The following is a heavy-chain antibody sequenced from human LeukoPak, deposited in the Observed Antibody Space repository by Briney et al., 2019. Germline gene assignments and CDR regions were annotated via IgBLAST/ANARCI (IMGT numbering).Heavy chain of an antibody. CDR2: TYYSGST. J-gene: IGHJ4*02. Sequence: SETLSLTCTVSGGSISSGDYYWSWIRQPPGKGLEWIGYTYYSGSTYYNPSLKSRVTISVDTSKNQFSQKLSSVTAADTAVYYCASTRYSSSPPDYWGQGTLVTVSS. V-gene: IGHV4-30-4*01. CDR1: GGSISSGDYY. CDR3: ASTRYSSSPPDY. D-gene: IGHD6-6*01.